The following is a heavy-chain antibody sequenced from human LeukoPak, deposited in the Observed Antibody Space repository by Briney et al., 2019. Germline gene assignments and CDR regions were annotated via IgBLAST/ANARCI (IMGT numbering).Heavy chain of an antibody. D-gene: IGHD1-26*01. CDR3: ARDLGIVGATMGGYYYYGMDV. J-gene: IGHJ6*02. CDR1: GYTFTSYG. Sequence: GASVKVSCKASGYTFTSYGISWVRQAPGQGLEWMGWISAYNGNTNYAQKLQGRVTMTTDTSTSTAYMELRSLRSDDTAVYYCARDLGIVGATMGGYYYYGMDVWGQGTTVTVSS. CDR2: ISAYNGNT. V-gene: IGHV1-18*01.